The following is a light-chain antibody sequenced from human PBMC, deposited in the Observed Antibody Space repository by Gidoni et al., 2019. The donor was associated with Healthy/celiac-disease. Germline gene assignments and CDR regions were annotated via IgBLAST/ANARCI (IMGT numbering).Light chain of an antibody. CDR1: SSNIGSNS. CDR3: AAWDDSLSGWV. CDR2: RNN. V-gene: IGLV1-47*01. J-gene: IGLJ3*02. Sequence: QSLLTQPPSASRTPGQRGTISCSGNSSNIGSNSVHWYQQLPGTAPKLLIYRNNQRPSGVPDRFSGSKSGTSASLAISGLRSEDEADYYSAAWDDSLSGWVFGGGTKLTVL.